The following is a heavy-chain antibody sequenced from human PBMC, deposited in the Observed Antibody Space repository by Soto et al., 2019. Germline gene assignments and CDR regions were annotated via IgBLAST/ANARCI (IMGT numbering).Heavy chain of an antibody. CDR2: IQSGGPT. D-gene: IGHD2-15*01. CDR3: AGDDVLCDGGRCYGVPLDV. CDR1: GFTVSSKY. V-gene: IGHV3-66*01. J-gene: IGHJ6*04. Sequence: EVQLVESGGGLVQPGGSLRLSCAASGFTVSSKYMSWVRQAPGKGLEWVSLIQSGGPTYYADSVKGRFTISRYTSENTEPLQMDCLRAEDTAVYYWAGDDVLCDGGRCYGVPLDVWGKVTTVTVSS.